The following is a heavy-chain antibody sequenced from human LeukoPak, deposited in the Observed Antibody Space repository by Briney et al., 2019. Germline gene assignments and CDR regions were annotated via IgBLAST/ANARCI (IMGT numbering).Heavy chain of an antibody. J-gene: IGHJ4*02. D-gene: IGHD4-17*01. V-gene: IGHV1-46*01. Sequence: ASVQVSCKASGYTFTNYYIHWVRPAPGQGLEWMGIINPAGGSTGYAQKFQGRVTMTRDTSTSTVYMELSSLRSEDTAVYYCARYNGDLTGGFDYWGQGTLVTVSS. CDR2: INPAGGST. CDR1: GYTFTNYY. CDR3: ARYNGDLTGGFDY.